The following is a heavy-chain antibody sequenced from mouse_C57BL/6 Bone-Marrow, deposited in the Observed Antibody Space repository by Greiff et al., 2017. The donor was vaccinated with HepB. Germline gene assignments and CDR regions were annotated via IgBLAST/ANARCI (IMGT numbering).Heavy chain of an antibody. Sequence: EVNVVESGEGLVKPGGSLKLSCAASGFTFSSYAMSWVRQTPEKRLEWVAYISSGGDYIYYADTVKGRFTISRDNARNTLYLQMSSLKSEDTAMYYCTRGDYARAWFAYWGQGTLVTVSA. CDR1: GFTFSSYA. J-gene: IGHJ3*01. CDR3: TRGDYARAWFAY. V-gene: IGHV5-9-1*02. CDR2: ISSGGDYI. D-gene: IGHD1-1*02.